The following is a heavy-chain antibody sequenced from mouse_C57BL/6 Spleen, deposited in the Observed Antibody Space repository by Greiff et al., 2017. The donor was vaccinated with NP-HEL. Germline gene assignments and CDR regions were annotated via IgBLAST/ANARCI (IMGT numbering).Heavy chain of an antibody. D-gene: IGHD2-3*01. CDR1: GYTFTDYY. Sequence: VKLQQSGAELVRPGASVKLSCKASGYTFTDYYINWVKQRPGQGLEWIARIYPGSGNTYYNEKFKGKATLTAEKSSSTAYMQRSSLTSEDSAVYFCAGGYDGYSDYWGQGTTLTVSS. V-gene: IGHV1-76*01. J-gene: IGHJ2*01. CDR3: AGGYDGYSDY. CDR2: IYPGSGNT.